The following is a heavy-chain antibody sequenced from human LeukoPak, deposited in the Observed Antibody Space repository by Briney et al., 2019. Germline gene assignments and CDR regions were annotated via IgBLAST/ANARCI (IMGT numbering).Heavy chain of an antibody. V-gene: IGHV3-30*02. CDR3: AIELPRGRLLDY. J-gene: IGHJ4*02. CDR1: GFTFSSYG. CDR2: IRYDGSNK. Sequence: GGSLRLSCAASGFTFSSYGMHWVRQAPGKGLEWVAFIRYDGSNKYYADSVKGRFTISRDNSKNTLYLQMNSLRAEDTAVYYCAIELPRGRLLDYWGQGTLVTVSS. D-gene: IGHD6-25*01.